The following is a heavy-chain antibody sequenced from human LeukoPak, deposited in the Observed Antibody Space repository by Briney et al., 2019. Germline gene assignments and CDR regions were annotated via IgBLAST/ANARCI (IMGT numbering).Heavy chain of an antibody. CDR1: GGSFSGYY. D-gene: IGHD2-15*01. Sequence: SETLSLTCAVYGGSFSGYYWSWIRQPPGKGLEWIGEINHSGSTNYNPSLKSRVTISVDTSKNQFSLKLSSVTAADTAVYYCARDKVVVVAATRSGEFDPWGQGTLVTVSS. CDR3: ARDKVVVVAATRSGEFDP. V-gene: IGHV4-34*01. CDR2: INHSGST. J-gene: IGHJ5*02.